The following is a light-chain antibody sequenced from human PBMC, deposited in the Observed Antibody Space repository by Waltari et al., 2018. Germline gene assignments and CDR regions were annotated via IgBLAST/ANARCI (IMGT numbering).Light chain of an antibody. CDR1: SSDVGGYNY. Sequence: QSALTQPASVSGSPGQSITISCTGTSSDVGGYNYVSWYQQHPGKAPILIIFDVSNRPSGVSSRFSGSKSGNTASLTISGLQAQDEADYYCSSYISSDTLELFGGGTSLTVL. V-gene: IGLV2-14*03. CDR2: DVS. CDR3: SSYISSDTLEL. J-gene: IGLJ2*01.